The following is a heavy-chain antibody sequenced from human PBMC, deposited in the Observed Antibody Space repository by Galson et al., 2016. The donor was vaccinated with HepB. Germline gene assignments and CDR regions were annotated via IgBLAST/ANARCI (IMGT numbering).Heavy chain of an antibody. CDR2: IYSGGNA. Sequence: SLRLSCAVSGFTVSNNYMSWVRQAPGKGLEGVSVIYSGGNAYYADSVKGRFTISRDKSKSALYLQMDSLRAEDTALYYCARDRGDGRRSRYHLNHWGQGTLVTVSS. CDR1: GFTVSNNY. J-gene: IGHJ5*02. V-gene: IGHV3-66*01. CDR3: ARDRGDGRRSRYHLNH. D-gene: IGHD3-16*01.